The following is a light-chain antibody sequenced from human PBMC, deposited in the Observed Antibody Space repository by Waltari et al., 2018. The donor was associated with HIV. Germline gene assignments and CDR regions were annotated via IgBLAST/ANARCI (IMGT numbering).Light chain of an antibody. V-gene: IGLV3-10*01. Sequence: SYELTQPPSVAVSPGQTARITCTGDALPKKYASWYQQKSGQAPVLVIYEDSKRPSGFPEILSGSSSGTTATLTISGAQVEDEADYYCYSTDNSGHHRVFGTGTKLTVL. CDR1: ALPKKY. CDR2: EDS. J-gene: IGLJ2*01. CDR3: YSTDNSGHHRV.